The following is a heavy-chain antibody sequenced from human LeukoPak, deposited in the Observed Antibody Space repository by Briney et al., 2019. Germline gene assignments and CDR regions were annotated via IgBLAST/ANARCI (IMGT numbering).Heavy chain of an antibody. CDR2: ISSAGTT. D-gene: IGHD3-10*01. J-gene: IGHJ3*02. CDR1: GFTVSSSY. CDR3: ARGKLGSFDI. Sequence: GGSLRLSCAASGFTVSSSYMSWVRQAPGKGLEWVSIISSAGTTYYADSVKGRFTISRDNSKNTLYLQMNSLRVEDTAVYYCARGKLGSFDIWGQGTVVTVSS. V-gene: IGHV3-66*01.